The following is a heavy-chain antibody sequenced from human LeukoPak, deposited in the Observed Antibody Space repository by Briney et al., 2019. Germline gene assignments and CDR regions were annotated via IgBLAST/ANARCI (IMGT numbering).Heavy chain of an antibody. J-gene: IGHJ6*03. CDR1: GFTVSSNY. CDR3: ASGSGSYRTPYYYMDV. CDR2: IYSGGST. D-gene: IGHD3-10*01. Sequence: GGSLRLSCVASGFTVSSNYMSWVRQAPGKGLEWVSIIYSGGSTNYADSVKGRFSISRDNSKNTLYVQMNSLRVEDTAVYYCASGSGSYRTPYYYMDVWGKGTTVTVSS. V-gene: IGHV3-53*01.